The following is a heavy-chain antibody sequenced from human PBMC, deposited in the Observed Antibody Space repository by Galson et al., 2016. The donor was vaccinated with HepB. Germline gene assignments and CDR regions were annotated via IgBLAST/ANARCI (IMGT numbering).Heavy chain of an antibody. J-gene: IGHJ4*02. CDR2: LYWNDDK. CDR1: GFSLNTDAVA. V-gene: IGHV2-5*01. D-gene: IGHD7-27*01. CDR3: AHSARLGVFTLFDS. Sequence: PALVKPTQTLTLTCTFSGFSLNTDAVAVGWIRQPPGKALEWLALLYWNDDKRYRPSLKTRLTITQDSSKNQVVLTMTNIDPVDTGTYYCAHSARLGVFTLFDSWGQGTRVTVSS.